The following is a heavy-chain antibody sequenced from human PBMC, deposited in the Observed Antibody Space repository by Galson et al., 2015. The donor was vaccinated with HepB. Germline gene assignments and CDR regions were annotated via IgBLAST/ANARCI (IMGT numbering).Heavy chain of an antibody. V-gene: IGHV7-4-1*02. Sequence: SVKVSCKASGYTFTSYAMNWVRQAPGQGLEWMGWINTNTGNPTYAQGFTGRFVFSLDTSVSTAYLQISSLKAEDTAVYYCARSRSEWLRLARDSYYFDYWGQGTLVTVSS. CDR2: INTNTGNP. CDR3: ARSRSEWLRLARDSYYFDY. D-gene: IGHD5-12*01. CDR1: GYTFTSYA. J-gene: IGHJ4*02.